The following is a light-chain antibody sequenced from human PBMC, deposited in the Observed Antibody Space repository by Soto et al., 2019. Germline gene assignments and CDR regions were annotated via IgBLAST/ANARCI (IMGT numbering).Light chain of an antibody. J-gene: IGLJ1*01. CDR3: SSYAGSNNFV. Sequence: QSVLTQPPSASGSPGQSVTISCSGTSSDVGGYNYVSWHQQHPGKAPKLMIYEVSKRPSGVPDRFSGSKSGNTASLIVSGLQAEDEADYYCSSYAGSNNFVFGPGTKLTVL. CDR2: EVS. V-gene: IGLV2-8*01. CDR1: SSDVGGYNY.